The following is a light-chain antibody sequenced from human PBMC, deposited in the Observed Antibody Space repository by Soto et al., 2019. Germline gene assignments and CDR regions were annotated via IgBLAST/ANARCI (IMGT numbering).Light chain of an antibody. Sequence: DIQMTQSPSTLAASVGDRVTITCRASQSITNWLAWYQQRPGKAPKLLIYKASSLESGVLSRFSGSGSGTEFTLTINSLQPDDFATYYCQQYKSYSYTFGQGTKLEL. V-gene: IGKV1-5*03. CDR2: KAS. CDR3: QQYKSYSYT. CDR1: QSITNW. J-gene: IGKJ2*01.